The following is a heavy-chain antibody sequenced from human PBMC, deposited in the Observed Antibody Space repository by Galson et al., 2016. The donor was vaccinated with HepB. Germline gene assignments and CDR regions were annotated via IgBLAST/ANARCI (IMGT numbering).Heavy chain of an antibody. CDR1: KFTFSSYG. V-gene: IGHV3-33*01. CDR2: IWFDGSNI. Sequence: SLRLSCAASKFTFSSYGMHWVRQAPGKGLEWVAVIWFDGSNIFYADSVKGRFTISRDNSQNTLYLQIDSLRAEDTAVYYCCVDTAMDYVFDYWGQGTLVTVSS. J-gene: IGHJ4*02. CDR3: CVDTAMDYVFDY. D-gene: IGHD5-18*01.